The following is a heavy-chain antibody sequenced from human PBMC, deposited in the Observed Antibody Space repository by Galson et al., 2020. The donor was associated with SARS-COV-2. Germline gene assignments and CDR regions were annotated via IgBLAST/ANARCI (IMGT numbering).Heavy chain of an antibody. CDR3: AKHFDVYTTYSTENFDY. CDR2: ISNNAAGT. Sequence: GGSLGLSCAASGFTFSDYSMSWVRQAQGQGLEWVSSISNNAAGTVYADSVKGRFTISRDNSQNTLYLQMNSLRAEDTAVYYCAKHFDVYTTYSTENFDYWGLGTLVTVSS. J-gene: IGHJ4*02. D-gene: IGHD3-16*01. V-gene: IGHV3-23*01. CDR1: GFTFSDYS.